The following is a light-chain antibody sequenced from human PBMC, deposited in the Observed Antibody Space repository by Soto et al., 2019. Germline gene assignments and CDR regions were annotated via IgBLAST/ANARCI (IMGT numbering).Light chain of an antibody. Sequence: DIQLTQSPSFLSPSVGDRVTITCRDSQDISSYLAWYQQKPGKAPKLLIYAASFLESGVPSRFSGSGSGIAFTLTISSLQPEDFATYYCQQPNSYPLTFGGGTKVEI. CDR2: AAS. V-gene: IGKV1-9*01. J-gene: IGKJ4*01. CDR3: QQPNSYPLT. CDR1: QDISSY.